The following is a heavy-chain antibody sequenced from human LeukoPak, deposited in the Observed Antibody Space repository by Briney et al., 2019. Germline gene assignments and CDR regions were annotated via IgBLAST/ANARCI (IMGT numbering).Heavy chain of an antibody. CDR1: GFTFSSYW. D-gene: IGHD2-2*02. CDR3: ASWGCSSTSCYTRWKKTFDAFDI. V-gene: IGHV3-7*01. CDR2: IKQDGSEK. J-gene: IGHJ3*02. Sequence: GGSLRLSCAASGFTFSSYWMSWVRQAPGKGLEWVANIKQDGSEKYYVDSVKGRFTISRDNAKNSLYLQMNSLRAEDTAVYYCASWGCSSTSCYTRWKKTFDAFDIWGQGTMVTVSS.